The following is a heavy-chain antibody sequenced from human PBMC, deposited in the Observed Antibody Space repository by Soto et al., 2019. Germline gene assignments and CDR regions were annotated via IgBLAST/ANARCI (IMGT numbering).Heavy chain of an antibody. CDR2: ISTRGRTI. CDR1: GFTFSDYY. Sequence: QVQLVESGGNLVKPGGSLRLSCAASGFTFSDYYMSWIRQAPGKGLEWVSYISTRGRTIYYADSVKGRFTISRDNAKNSLYLKMNSLRAEDTAVYYCARVRDIVVGVAATYFRHWGQGTLVTVSS. V-gene: IGHV3-11*01. D-gene: IGHD2-15*01. J-gene: IGHJ1*01. CDR3: ARVRDIVVGVAATYFRH.